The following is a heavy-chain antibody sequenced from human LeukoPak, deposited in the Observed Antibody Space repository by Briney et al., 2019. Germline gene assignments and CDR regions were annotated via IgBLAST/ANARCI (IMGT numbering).Heavy chain of an antibody. CDR2: INYSGSI. D-gene: IGHD1-26*01. Sequence: SETLSLTCTVSGGSISSYFWTWIRQPPGKGLEWIGYINYSGSINYNPSLKSRVTISVDTSKNYFSLKLNSVTAADTAVYYCARGGRWELIGGAFDVWGRGTMVTVSS. CDR3: ARGGRWELIGGAFDV. V-gene: IGHV4-59*01. J-gene: IGHJ3*01. CDR1: GGSISSYF.